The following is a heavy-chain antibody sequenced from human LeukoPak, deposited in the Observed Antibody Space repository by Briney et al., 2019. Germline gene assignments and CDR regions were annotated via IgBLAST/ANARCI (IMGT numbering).Heavy chain of an antibody. Sequence: GGSLRLSCAASGFTFSDYYMSWIRQAPGKGLEWVASIRQDGGEKSYVDSVKGRFTISRDNTKNSLYLQMSSLRAEDTAVYYCARDGTAAGLYFDLWGQGTLVTVSS. CDR3: ARDGTAAGLYFDL. CDR2: IRQDGGEK. J-gene: IGHJ4*01. CDR1: GFTFSDYY. D-gene: IGHD6-13*01. V-gene: IGHV3-7*01.